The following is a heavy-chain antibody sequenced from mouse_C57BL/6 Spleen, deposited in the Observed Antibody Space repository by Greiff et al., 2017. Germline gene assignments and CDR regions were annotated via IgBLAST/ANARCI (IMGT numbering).Heavy chain of an antibody. Sequence: QVQLQQSGAELVKPGASVKISCKASGYAFSSYWMHWVKQRPGKGLEWIGQIYPGDGDTNYNGKFKGKATLTADKSSSTAYMQLSSLTSEDSAVYVCARSYGSSSYYFDYWGQGTTLTVSS. CDR1: GYAFSSYW. CDR3: ARSYGSSSYYFDY. V-gene: IGHV1-80*01. J-gene: IGHJ2*01. CDR2: IYPGDGDT. D-gene: IGHD1-1*01.